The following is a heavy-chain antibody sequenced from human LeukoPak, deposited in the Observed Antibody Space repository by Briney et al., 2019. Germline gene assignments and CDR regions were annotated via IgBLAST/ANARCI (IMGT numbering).Heavy chain of an antibody. Sequence: GGSLRLSCAASGFTFSSYWMSWVRQAPGKGLEWVANIKQDGSEKYYVDSVKGRFTISRDNAKNSLYLQMNSLRAEDTAVYYCAREHYYYDSSGYHGAFDIWGQGTMVTVSS. CDR2: IKQDGSEK. CDR3: AREHYYYDSSGYHGAFDI. D-gene: IGHD3-22*01. CDR1: GFTFSSYW. V-gene: IGHV3-7*01. J-gene: IGHJ3*02.